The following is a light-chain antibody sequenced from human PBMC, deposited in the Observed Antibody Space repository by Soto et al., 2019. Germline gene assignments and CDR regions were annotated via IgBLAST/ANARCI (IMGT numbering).Light chain of an antibody. V-gene: IGKV3-15*01. Sequence: EIVMTQSPDTLSVSPGERATLSCRASQSVSSKLAWYQQKPGQAPRLLMYDPSIRATGIPARFSGSGSGTEFTLTISSLQSEDSAVYYCQQYWRWPITFGQGTRLEVK. CDR3: QQYWRWPIT. CDR2: DPS. J-gene: IGKJ5*01. CDR1: QSVSSK.